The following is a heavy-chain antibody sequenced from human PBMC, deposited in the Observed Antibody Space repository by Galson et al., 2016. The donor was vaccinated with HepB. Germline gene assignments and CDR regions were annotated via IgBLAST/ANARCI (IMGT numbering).Heavy chain of an antibody. J-gene: IGHJ4*02. V-gene: IGHV1-18*01. CDR3: ARGNTIFGVVNDY. D-gene: IGHD3-3*01. Sequence: WVRQAPGQGLEWMGWISIYNGDTKYAQHVQGRVTMTTDTSTTTAYMELRSLRSDDTAVYYCARGNTIFGVVNDYWGQGTLVTVSS. CDR2: ISIYNGDT.